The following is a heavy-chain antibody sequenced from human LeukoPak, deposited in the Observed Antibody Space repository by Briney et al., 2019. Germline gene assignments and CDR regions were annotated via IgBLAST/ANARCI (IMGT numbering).Heavy chain of an antibody. CDR3: ARDWYDNSDAFDI. J-gene: IGHJ3*02. CDR2: IKQGGSEK. CDR1: GFTFSIYW. Sequence: PGGSLRLSCAASGFTFSIYWMSWVRQAPGKGLEWVANIKQGGSEKYYVDSVKGRFTISRDNAKNSLYLQMNSLRAEDTAVYYCARDWYDNSDAFDIWGQGTMVTVSS. V-gene: IGHV3-7*01. D-gene: IGHD3-9*01.